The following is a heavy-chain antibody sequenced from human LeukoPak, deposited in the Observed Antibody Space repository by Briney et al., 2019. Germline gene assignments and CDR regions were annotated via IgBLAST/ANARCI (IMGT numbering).Heavy chain of an antibody. CDR2: IYHSGST. J-gene: IGHJ4*02. CDR1: GYSISSGYY. Sequence: NPSETLSLTCADSGYSISSGYYWGWIRQPPGKGLEWIGSIYHSGSTYYNPSLKSRVTISVDTSKNQFSLKLSSVTAADTAVYYCARRYYDFWSGYCDYWGQGTLVTVSS. CDR3: ARRYYDFWSGYCDY. V-gene: IGHV4-38-2*01. D-gene: IGHD3-3*01.